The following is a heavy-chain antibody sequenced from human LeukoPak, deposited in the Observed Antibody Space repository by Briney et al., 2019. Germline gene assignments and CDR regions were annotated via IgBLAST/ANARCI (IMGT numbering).Heavy chain of an antibody. CDR2: ITGSGTII. Sequence: GGSLRLSCAASGFTFNDYYMSWIRQAPGKGLEGVSYITGSGTIINYADSVKGRFTISRDSAKNSLYLQMNSLRAEDTAVYYCARNLGEAYFDYWGQGTLVTVSS. CDR1: GFTFNDYY. CDR3: ARNLGEAYFDY. V-gene: IGHV3-11*01. J-gene: IGHJ4*02. D-gene: IGHD7-27*01.